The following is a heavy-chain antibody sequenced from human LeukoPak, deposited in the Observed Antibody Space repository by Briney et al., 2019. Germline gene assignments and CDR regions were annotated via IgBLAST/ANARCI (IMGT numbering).Heavy chain of an antibody. V-gene: IGHV4-59*01. CDR3: AGGPGNWEDGFDG. CDR2: IYHSGST. J-gene: IGHJ3*01. D-gene: IGHD7-27*01. Sequence: SETLSLTCAVSGGSINNYYWSWIRQPPGKGLEWIGYIYHSGSTKYNPSLKSRVTISVDTSKNQFSLKLTSVTAADTAVYYCAGGPGNWEDGFDGWGQGTMVTVSS. CDR1: GGSINNYY.